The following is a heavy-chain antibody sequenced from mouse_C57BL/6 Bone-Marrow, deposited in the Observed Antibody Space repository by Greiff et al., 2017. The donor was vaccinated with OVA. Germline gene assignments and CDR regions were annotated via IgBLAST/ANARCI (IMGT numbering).Heavy chain of an antibody. Sequence: QVQLKQPGAELVKPGASVKVSCKASGYTFTSYWMHWVKQRPGRGLEWIGRIHPSDSDTNYNQKFKGKATLTVDKSSSTAYMQLSSLTSEDSAVYYCAIFTTVVATEYFDVWGTGTTVTVSS. CDR2: IHPSDSDT. CDR1: GYTFTSYW. J-gene: IGHJ1*03. CDR3: AIFTTVVATEYFDV. V-gene: IGHV1-74*01. D-gene: IGHD1-1*01.